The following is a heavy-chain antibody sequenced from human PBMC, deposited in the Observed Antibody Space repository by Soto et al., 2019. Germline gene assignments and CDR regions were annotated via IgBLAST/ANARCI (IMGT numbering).Heavy chain of an antibody. J-gene: IGHJ6*02. CDR3: ARNSDIESQYYYYGMDV. D-gene: IGHD1-26*01. V-gene: IGHV1-18*04. Sequence: QVQLVQSGAEVKKPGASVKVSCKASGYTFTSYGISWVRQAPGQGLEWMGWISAYNGNTNYAQKLQGRVTMTTDTSTSTDYMELRSLRSDDTAVYYCARNSDIESQYYYYGMDVWGQGTTVTVSS. CDR2: ISAYNGNT. CDR1: GYTFTSYG.